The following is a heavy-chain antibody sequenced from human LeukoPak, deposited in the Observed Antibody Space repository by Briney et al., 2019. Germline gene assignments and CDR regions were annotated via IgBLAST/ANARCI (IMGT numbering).Heavy chain of an antibody. V-gene: IGHV3-21*01. D-gene: IGHD3-10*01. CDR3: ARVGPWVHPDYYYYYMDV. Sequence: GGSLRLSCAASRFTFSSYSMNWVRQAPGKGLEWDSSISSSSSYIYYADSVKGRFTISRDNAKNSLYLQMNSLRAEDTAVYYCARVGPWVHPDYYYYYMDVWGKGTTVTVSS. CDR2: ISSSSSYI. CDR1: RFTFSSYS. J-gene: IGHJ6*03.